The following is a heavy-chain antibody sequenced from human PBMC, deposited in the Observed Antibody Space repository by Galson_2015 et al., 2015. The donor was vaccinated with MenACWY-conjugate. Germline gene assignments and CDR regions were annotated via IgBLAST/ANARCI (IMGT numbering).Heavy chain of an antibody. CDR2: INSDGRST. Sequence: SLRLSCVASGFTFSTYWMHWVRHAPGKGLVWVSRINSDGRSTSYADSVKGRFTISRDNAKNTLYLQMNSLRAEDTAVYYCARLGGNYRTTSHFDYWGQGTLVTVSS. CDR3: ARLGGNYRTTSHFDY. V-gene: IGHV3-74*01. D-gene: IGHD1-26*01. CDR1: GFTFSTYW. J-gene: IGHJ4*02.